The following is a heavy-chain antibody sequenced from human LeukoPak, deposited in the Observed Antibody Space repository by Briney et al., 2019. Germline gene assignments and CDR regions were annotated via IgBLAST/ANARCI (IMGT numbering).Heavy chain of an antibody. D-gene: IGHD7-27*01. CDR3: VRELTGEGNWFDP. Sequence: PGGSLRLSCSASGFTFSNYAMHWVRQAPGKGLQYVSAISTNGGSTYYAESVKGRFTISRDNSKNTLFLQMSSLRPDGTALYYCVRELTGEGNWFDPWGQGALVTVSA. CDR2: ISTNGGST. V-gene: IGHV3-64D*06. J-gene: IGHJ5*02. CDR1: GFTFSNYA.